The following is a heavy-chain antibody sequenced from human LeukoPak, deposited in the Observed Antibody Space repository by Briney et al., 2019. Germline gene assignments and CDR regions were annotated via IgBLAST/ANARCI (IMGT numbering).Heavy chain of an antibody. CDR1: GFTFSVYY. CDR2: ITSSGSTI. Sequence: GGSLRLSCAASGFTFSVYYMSWIRQAPGKGLEWVSYITSSGSTIYYADSMKGRFTISRDNAKNSLYLQMNSLRAEDTAVYYCARQWQVAFDIWGQGTMVTVSS. D-gene: IGHD6-19*01. CDR3: ARQWQVAFDI. J-gene: IGHJ3*02. V-gene: IGHV3-11*01.